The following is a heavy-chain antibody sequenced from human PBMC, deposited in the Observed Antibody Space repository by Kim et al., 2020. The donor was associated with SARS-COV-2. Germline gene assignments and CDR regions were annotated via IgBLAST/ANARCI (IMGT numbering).Heavy chain of an antibody. J-gene: IGHJ3*02. Sequence: GESLKISCKGSGYSFTSYWIGWVRQMPGKGLEWMGIIYPGDSDTRYSPSFQGQVTISADKSISTAYLPWSSLKASDTAMYYCARSEYPYCGGDCSDAFDIWGQGTMVTVSS. V-gene: IGHV5-51*01. D-gene: IGHD2-21*02. CDR3: ARSEYPYCGGDCSDAFDI. CDR1: GYSFTSYW. CDR2: IYPGDSDT.